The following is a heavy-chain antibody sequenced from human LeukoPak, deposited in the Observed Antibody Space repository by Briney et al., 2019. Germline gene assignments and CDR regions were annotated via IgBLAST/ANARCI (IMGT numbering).Heavy chain of an antibody. CDR2: INHSEST. J-gene: IGHJ5*02. CDR3: ATGISAAGALWFDP. Sequence: SETLSLICAVYGGSFSGYYWSWIRQPPGKGLEWIGEINHSESTNYNPSLKSRVTISVDTSKKQFSLKLRSVTAADTAVYYCATGISAAGALWFDPRGQGTLVTVS. V-gene: IGHV4-34*01. CDR1: GGSFSGYY. D-gene: IGHD6-13*01.